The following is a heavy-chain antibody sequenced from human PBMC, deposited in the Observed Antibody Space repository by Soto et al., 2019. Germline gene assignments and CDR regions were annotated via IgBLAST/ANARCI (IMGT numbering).Heavy chain of an antibody. CDR3: ARSGLSWSTENWFDP. D-gene: IGHD1-26*01. Sequence: GGSLRLSSAASGFTFSIYAMHWVRQAPGKGLEWVALISYDGSNKYYADSVKGRFTISRDNSKNTLYLQMNSLRAEDTAVYYCARSGLSWSTENWFDPWGQGTLVTVSS. CDR2: ISYDGSNK. V-gene: IGHV3-30-3*01. CDR1: GFTFSIYA. J-gene: IGHJ5*02.